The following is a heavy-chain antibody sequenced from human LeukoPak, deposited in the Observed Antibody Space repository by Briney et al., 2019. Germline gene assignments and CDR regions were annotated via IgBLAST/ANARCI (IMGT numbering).Heavy chain of an antibody. V-gene: IGHV3-53*01. CDR3: ARPHSRYSSSSFDY. D-gene: IGHD6-6*01. CDR1: GFTVSSNY. Sequence: PGGSLRLSCAASGFTVSSNYMSWVRQAPGKGLERVSVIYSGGSTYYADSVKGRFTISRDNAKNSLYLQMNSLRAEDTAVYYCARPHSRYSSSSFDYWGQGTLVTVSS. J-gene: IGHJ4*02. CDR2: IYSGGST.